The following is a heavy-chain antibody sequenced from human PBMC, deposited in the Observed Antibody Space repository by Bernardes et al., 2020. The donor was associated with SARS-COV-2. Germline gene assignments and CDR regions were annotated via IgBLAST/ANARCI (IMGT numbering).Heavy chain of an antibody. J-gene: IGHJ6*02. CDR3: ARDRPHYYYGMDV. CDR1: GFTVSSNY. Sequence: GGSLRLSCAASGFTVSSNYMSWVRQAPGKGLEWVSVIYSGGSTYYADSVKGRFTISRDNSKNTLYLQMNSLRAEDTAVYYCARDRPHYYYGMDVWGQGTTVTVS. CDR2: IYSGGST. V-gene: IGHV3-53*01.